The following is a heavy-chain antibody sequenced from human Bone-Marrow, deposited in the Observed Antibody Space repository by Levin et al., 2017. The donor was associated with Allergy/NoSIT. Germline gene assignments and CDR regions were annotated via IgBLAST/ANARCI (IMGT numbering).Heavy chain of an antibody. V-gene: IGHV4-4*02. CDR3: ARRNVLVPGEEWFDP. CDR1: DDSISSSHW. Sequence: SSETLSLTCGVSDDSISSSHWWTWVRQPPGKGLEWIGEIYHSGSTNYNPSLKSRVTISVEKSKNQFSLKLSSVTAADTAVYYCARRNVLVPGEEWFDPWGQGTLVTVSS. CDR2: IYHSGST. D-gene: IGHD7-27*01. J-gene: IGHJ5*02.